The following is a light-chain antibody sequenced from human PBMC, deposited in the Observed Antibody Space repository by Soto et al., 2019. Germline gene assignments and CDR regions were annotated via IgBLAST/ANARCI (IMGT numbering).Light chain of an antibody. Sequence: DIEVTQSPSSLSASVGDRVTITCRASQSISSYLNWYQQKPGKAPKLLIYAASSLQSGVPSRFSGSGSGTDFTLTISRLEPEDFALYYCQQYGGSPITFGLGTRLEIK. CDR3: QQYGGSPIT. CDR2: AAS. J-gene: IGKJ5*01. V-gene: IGKV1-39*01. CDR1: QSISSY.